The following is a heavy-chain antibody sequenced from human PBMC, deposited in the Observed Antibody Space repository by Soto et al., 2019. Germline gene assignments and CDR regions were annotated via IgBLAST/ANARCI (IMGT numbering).Heavy chain of an antibody. CDR3: AREGRITIFGLVIPMDV. Sequence: SETLSLTCTVSGGSISSGGYYWSWIRQHPGKGLEWIGYIYYSGSTYYNPSLKSRVTISVDTSKNQFSLKLSSVTAADTAVYYCAREGRITIFGLVIPMDVWGKGTTVTVSS. CDR2: IYYSGST. CDR1: GGSISSGGYY. D-gene: IGHD3-3*01. J-gene: IGHJ6*03. V-gene: IGHV4-31*03.